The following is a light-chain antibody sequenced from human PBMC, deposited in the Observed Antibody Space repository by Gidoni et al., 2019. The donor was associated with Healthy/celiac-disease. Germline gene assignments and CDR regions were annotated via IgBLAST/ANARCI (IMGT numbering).Light chain of an antibody. V-gene: IGLV3-21*02. CDR3: QVWDSSSDHPFV. J-gene: IGLJ1*01. Sequence: SYVLTPPPSVSVAPGQTARITCGGNNIGSKSVHWYQQKPGQAPVLVVYDDSDRPSGIPERFSGSNYGNTATLTSSRVEAGDEADYSCQVWDSSSDHPFVFGTGTKVTVL. CDR1: NIGSKS. CDR2: DDS.